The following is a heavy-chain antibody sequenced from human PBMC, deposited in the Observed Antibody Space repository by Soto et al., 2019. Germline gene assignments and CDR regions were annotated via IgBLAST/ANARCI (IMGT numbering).Heavy chain of an antibody. CDR2: IYYSGST. J-gene: IGHJ4*02. Sequence: SETLSRTCTVSGGAIRSYFWSWIRQPPGKGLEWIGYIYYSGSTNYNPSLKSRVTISVDTSKNQFSLKLTSVTAADTAVYYCARAGTGMVQLDYWGQGTLVTVSS. CDR3: ARAGTGMVQLDY. V-gene: IGHV4-59*01. D-gene: IGHD5-18*01. CDR1: GGAIRSYF.